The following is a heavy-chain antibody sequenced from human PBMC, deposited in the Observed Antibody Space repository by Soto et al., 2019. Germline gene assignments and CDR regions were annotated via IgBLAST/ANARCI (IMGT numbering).Heavy chain of an antibody. V-gene: IGHV4-4*07. CDR3: ARASYYYDSSGYYGTYYFDY. CDR2: IYTSGST. J-gene: IGHJ4*02. Sequence: LCGGSIRSYYWSWIRQPAGKGLEWIGRIYTSGSTNYNPSLKSRVTMSVDTSKNQFSLKLSSVTAADTAVYYCARASYYYDSSGYYGTYYFDYWGQGTLVTVSS. CDR1: GGSIRSYY. D-gene: IGHD3-22*01.